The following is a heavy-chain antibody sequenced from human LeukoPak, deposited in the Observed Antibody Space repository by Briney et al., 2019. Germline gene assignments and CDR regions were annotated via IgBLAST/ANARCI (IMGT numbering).Heavy chain of an antibody. CDR1: GFTFSSYA. J-gene: IGHJ5*02. D-gene: IGHD3-16*02. Sequence: GGSLRLSCAASGFTFSSYAMSWVRQAPGKGLEWVSAISGSGGSTYYADSVKGRSTISRDNSKNTLYLQMNSLRAEDTAVYYCAKVRAITFGGVIGPFDPWGQGTLVTVSS. V-gene: IGHV3-23*01. CDR3: AKVRAITFGGVIGPFDP. CDR2: ISGSGGST.